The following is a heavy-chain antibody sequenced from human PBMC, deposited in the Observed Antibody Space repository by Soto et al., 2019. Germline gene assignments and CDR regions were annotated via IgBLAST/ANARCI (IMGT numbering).Heavy chain of an antibody. CDR3: ARDSGWPILNFDN. V-gene: IGHV3-30*03. J-gene: IGHJ4*02. CDR1: DFDFSSYG. Sequence: GGSLRLSCAASDFDFSSYGIHWVRQAPGKGLEWVAASSYDGRETFYADSAKGRFTVSKEMSKNTAFLQMNALRHEDTAVYFCARDSGWPILNFDNWGQGTPVTVS. CDR2: SSYDGRET. D-gene: IGHD3-10*01.